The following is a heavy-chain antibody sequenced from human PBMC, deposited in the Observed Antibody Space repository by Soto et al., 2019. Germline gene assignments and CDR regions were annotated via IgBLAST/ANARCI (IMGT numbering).Heavy chain of an antibody. V-gene: IGHV1-18*01. J-gene: IGHJ5*02. CDR3: ARGKIKAQWLKSNWFDP. CDR1: GYTFPSYG. CDR2: ISAYNGNT. D-gene: IGHD3-22*01. Sequence: GASVKVSFKASGYTFPSYGISWVRQAPGQGLERMGWISAYNGNTNYAQKLQGRVTMTTDTSTSTAYMELSSLRSDDTALYYCARGKIKAQWLKSNWFDPWGQGTRVTVSS.